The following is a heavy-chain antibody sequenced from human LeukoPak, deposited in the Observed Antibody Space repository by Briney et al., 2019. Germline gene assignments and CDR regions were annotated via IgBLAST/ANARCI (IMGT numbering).Heavy chain of an antibody. Sequence: PGGSLRLSCAASGFTFSNAWMSWVRQAPGKGLEWVGRIKSKTNGGTTDYAAPVKGRFTISRDDSKNTLYLQMNSLKTEDTAVYYCNSFYGGKTQIFDYWGQGTLVTVSS. CDR3: NSFYGGKTQIFDY. CDR1: GFTFSNAW. V-gene: IGHV3-15*01. J-gene: IGHJ4*02. D-gene: IGHD4-23*01. CDR2: IKSKTNGGTT.